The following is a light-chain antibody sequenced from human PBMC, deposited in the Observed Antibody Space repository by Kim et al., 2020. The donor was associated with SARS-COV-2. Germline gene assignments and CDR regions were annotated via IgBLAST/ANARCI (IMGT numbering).Light chain of an antibody. V-gene: IGKV1D-13*01. CDR3: QQFNYNPPG. J-gene: IGKJ5*01. Sequence: AIQLTQSPSSLSASVGDRVTITCRASQGISSSLAWYQQKPGKPPKLLIYDASRLESGVPSRFSGSGSGVDFTLTISILQPEDFATYYCQQFNYNPPGFGQGTRLEIK. CDR2: DAS. CDR1: QGISSS.